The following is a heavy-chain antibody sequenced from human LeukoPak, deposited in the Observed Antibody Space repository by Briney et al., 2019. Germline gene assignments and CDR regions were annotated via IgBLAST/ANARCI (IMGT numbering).Heavy chain of an antibody. J-gene: IGHJ4*02. CDR1: GFTLSSYA. Sequence: GGSLRLSCAASGFTLSSYAMSWVRQAPGKGLEWVSVISGSGGSTYYADSVKGRFTISRDNSKNTLYLQMNSLRAEDAAVYYCAKETPPNYDFWSGYDTGYWGQGTLVTVSS. CDR2: ISGSGGST. V-gene: IGHV3-23*01. CDR3: AKETPPNYDFWSGYDTGY. D-gene: IGHD3-3*01.